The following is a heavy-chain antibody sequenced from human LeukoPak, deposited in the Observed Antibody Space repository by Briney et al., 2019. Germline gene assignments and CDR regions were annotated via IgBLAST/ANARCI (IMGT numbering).Heavy chain of an antibody. V-gene: IGHV1-69*13. J-gene: IGHJ4*02. CDR3: ARGGLWFGHQNYFDY. Sequence: SVKVSCKASGYTFASYGISWVRQAPGQGLEWMGGIIPIFGTANYAQKFQGRVTITADESTSTAYMELSSLRSEDTAVYYCARGGLWFGHQNYFDYWGQGTLFTVSS. D-gene: IGHD3-10*01. CDR2: IIPIFGTA. CDR1: GYTFASYG.